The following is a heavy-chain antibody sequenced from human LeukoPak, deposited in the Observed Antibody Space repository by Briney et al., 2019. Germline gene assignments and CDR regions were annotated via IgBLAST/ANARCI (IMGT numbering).Heavy chain of an antibody. J-gene: IGHJ3*02. D-gene: IGHD6-19*01. CDR1: GGSISGGSYY. Sequence: SQTLSLTCTVSGGSISGGSYYWSWIRQPAGKGLEWIGRIYTSGNTNYNPSLKSRVTISVDTSKNQFSLKLSSVTAADTAVYYCARDQGASSNGWYSIAFDIWGQGTMVTVSS. CDR2: IYTSGNT. CDR3: ARDQGASSNGWYSIAFDI. V-gene: IGHV4-61*02.